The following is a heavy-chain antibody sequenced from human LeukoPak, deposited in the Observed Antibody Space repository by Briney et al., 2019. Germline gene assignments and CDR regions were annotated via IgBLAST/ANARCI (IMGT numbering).Heavy chain of an antibody. CDR2: IIPIFGTA. CDR1: GGTFSSYA. Sequence: SVKVSCKASGGTFSSYAISWVRQAPGQGLEWMGGIIPIFGTANYAQKFQGRVTITADESTSTAYMELSSLRSEDTAVYYCARGSRIAAAGTSEYFQHWGQGTLVTVSS. CDR3: ARGSRIAAAGTSEYFQH. J-gene: IGHJ1*01. V-gene: IGHV1-69*13. D-gene: IGHD6-13*01.